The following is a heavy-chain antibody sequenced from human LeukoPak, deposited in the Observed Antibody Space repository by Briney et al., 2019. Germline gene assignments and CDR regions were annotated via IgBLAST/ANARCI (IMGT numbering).Heavy chain of an antibody. J-gene: IGHJ4*02. CDR2: IYTSGST. CDR1: GFTFRNAW. V-gene: IGHV4-4*08. D-gene: IGHD6-19*01. CDR3: ARPGYSSGWYEFDY. Sequence: GSLRLSCAASGFTFRNAWMSWVRLAPGKGLEWIGRIYTSGSTNYNPSLQSRVTISVDTSKNQFSPKLTSVTAADTAVYYCARPGYSSGWYEFDYWGQGTLVTVSS.